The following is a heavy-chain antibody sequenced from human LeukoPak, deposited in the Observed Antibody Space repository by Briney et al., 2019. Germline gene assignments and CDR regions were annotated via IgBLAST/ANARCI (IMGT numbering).Heavy chain of an antibody. J-gene: IGHJ6*03. CDR1: GGSISSYY. D-gene: IGHD3-10*01. CDR3: ARDRVNSGMDV. V-gene: IGHV4-59*12. Sequence: SETLSLTCTVSGGSISSYYWSWIRQPPGKGLEWIGYIYYSGSTNYNPSLKSRVTISVDTSKNQFSLKLSSVTAADTAVYYCARDRVNSGMDVWGKGTTVTVSS. CDR2: IYYSGST.